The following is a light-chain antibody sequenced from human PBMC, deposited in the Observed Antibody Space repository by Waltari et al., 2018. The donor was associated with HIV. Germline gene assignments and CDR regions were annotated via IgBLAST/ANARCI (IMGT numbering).Light chain of an antibody. J-gene: IGLJ2*01. V-gene: IGLV1-40*01. CDR1: TSNIGADYD. CDR3: QSYDITLSASVV. CDR2: GNK. Sequence: QSVLTQPPSVSGAPGQRVTISCTGSTSNIGADYDVHWYQQIPGTAPKLLISGNKNRPPGVPYRFSASKSGTSASLTITGLQAEDEADYFCQSYDITLSASVVFGGGTKLTVL.